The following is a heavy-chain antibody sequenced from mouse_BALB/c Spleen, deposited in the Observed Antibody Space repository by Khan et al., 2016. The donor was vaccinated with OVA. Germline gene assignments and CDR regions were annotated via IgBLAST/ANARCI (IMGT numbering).Heavy chain of an antibody. CDR3: ARPPYFSCTAAY. Sequence: QIQLVQSGPELKKPGETVKISCKASGYTFTNFGLNWVKQAPGKGLEWMGWINTYTGEPTYADDFKGRFAFSLETSASTAYLQINNLKNEDAATYFGARPPYFSCTAAYWGQGTTVTVSS. V-gene: IGHV9-3-1*01. CDR2: INTYTGEP. D-gene: IGHD1-1*01. J-gene: IGHJ4*01. CDR1: GYTFTNFG.